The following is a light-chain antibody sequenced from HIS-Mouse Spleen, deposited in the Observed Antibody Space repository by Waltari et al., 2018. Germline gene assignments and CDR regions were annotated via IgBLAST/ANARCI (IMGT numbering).Light chain of an antibody. CDR2: EDS. Sequence: SYELTQPPSVSVSPGQTARITCSGDALPKKYAYWYQQKSGQAPVLVIYEDSKRPPGIPERVSGSSSGTMATVTISGAQVEDEADYYCYSTDSSGNHKVFGGGTKLTVL. J-gene: IGLJ3*02. V-gene: IGLV3-10*01. CDR1: ALPKKY. CDR3: YSTDSSGNHKV.